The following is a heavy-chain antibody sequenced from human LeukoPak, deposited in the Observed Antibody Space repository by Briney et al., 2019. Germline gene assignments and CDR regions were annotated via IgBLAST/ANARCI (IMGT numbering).Heavy chain of an antibody. CDR2: ISWNSGTI. V-gene: IGHV3-9*03. CDR3: ARGNSGSYSQDWFDP. J-gene: IGHJ5*02. Sequence: PGGSLRLSCAASGFTFSNYAMSWVRQAPGKGLEWVSGISWNSGTIGYADSVKGRFTISRDNAKNSLYLQMNSLRDGDMALYYCARGNSGSYSQDWFDPWGQGTLVTVSS. D-gene: IGHD1-26*01. CDR1: GFTFSNYA.